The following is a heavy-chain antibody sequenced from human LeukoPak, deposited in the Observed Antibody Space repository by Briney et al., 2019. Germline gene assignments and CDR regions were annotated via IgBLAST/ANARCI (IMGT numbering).Heavy chain of an antibody. J-gene: IGHJ3*02. CDR3: AREVGSSRAFDI. D-gene: IGHD2-15*01. V-gene: IGHV3-11*05. CDR1: GFRFSDYY. Sequence: GGSLRLSCAGSGFRFSDYYMAWIRQTPGKGLQRVSFFDRGRDGKAHADSVQGRFTFSRDNDKNSLYLLPNSLTAEDTAVYYCAREVGSSRAFDIWGQGTMVTVSS. CDR2: FDRGRDGK.